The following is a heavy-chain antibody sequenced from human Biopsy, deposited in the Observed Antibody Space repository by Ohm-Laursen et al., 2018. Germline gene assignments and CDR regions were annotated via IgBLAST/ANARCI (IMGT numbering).Heavy chain of an antibody. CDR3: TRGGYYYDSLAYYYWFDP. CDR2: INAKTGDT. V-gene: IGHV1-2*02. CDR1: GYTFTAYF. D-gene: IGHD3-22*01. J-gene: IGHJ5*02. Sequence: ASVKVSCKASGYTFTAYFIHWVRQAPGQGLEWMGWINAKTGDTNYAQKFQGRVTMTRDTSISTAYVDLSSLRSDDTAVYYCTRGGYYYDSLAYYYWFDPWGQGTLVTVSS.